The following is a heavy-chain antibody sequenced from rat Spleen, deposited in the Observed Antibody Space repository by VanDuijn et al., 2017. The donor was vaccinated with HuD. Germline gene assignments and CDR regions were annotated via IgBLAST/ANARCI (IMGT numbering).Heavy chain of an antibody. CDR3: ATRWFLGGLFAY. CDR2: ITNASGRT. J-gene: IGHJ3*01. V-gene: IGHV5-31*01. CDR1: GFTFNNYW. Sequence: EVQLVESGGGLVQPGGSLKLSCVASGFTFNNYWMTWIRQAPGKGLEWVASITNASGRTYYPDSVKGRFTISRDTAQNTLYLQMDSLRSEGTATYYGATRWFLGGLFAYWGQGTLVTVSS. D-gene: IGHD4-4*01.